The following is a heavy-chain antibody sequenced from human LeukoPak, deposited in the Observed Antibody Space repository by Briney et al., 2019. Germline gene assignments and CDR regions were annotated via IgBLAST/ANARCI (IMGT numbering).Heavy chain of an antibody. CDR2: IKQDGSEK. D-gene: IGHD6-25*01. Sequence: GGFLRLSCAASGFTFSRYWMSWVRQAPGKGLEWVANIKQDGSEKYYVDSVKGRFTISRDNAKNSLYLQMNSLRAEDTAVYYCAPFSSGYWGQGTLVTVSS. CDR3: APFSSGY. J-gene: IGHJ4*02. V-gene: IGHV3-7*01. CDR1: GFTFSRYW.